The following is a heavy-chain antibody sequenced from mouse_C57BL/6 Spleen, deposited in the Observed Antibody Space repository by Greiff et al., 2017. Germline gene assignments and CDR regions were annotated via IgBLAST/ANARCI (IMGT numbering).Heavy chain of an antibody. Sequence: EVHLVESGGGLVKPGGSLKLSCAASGFTFSDYGMHWVRQAPEKGLEWVAYISSGSSTIYYADTVKGRFTISRDNAKNTLFLQMTSLRSEDTAMYYCARDGYDVGYAMDYWGQGTSVTVSS. V-gene: IGHV5-17*01. CDR2: ISSGSSTI. J-gene: IGHJ4*01. D-gene: IGHD2-2*01. CDR3: ARDGYDVGYAMDY. CDR1: GFTFSDYG.